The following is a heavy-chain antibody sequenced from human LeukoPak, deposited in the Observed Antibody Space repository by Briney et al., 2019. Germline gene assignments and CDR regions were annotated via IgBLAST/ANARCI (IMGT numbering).Heavy chain of an antibody. CDR1: GGSFSGYY. CDR3: ARERDGYSSGWYVGWFDP. J-gene: IGHJ5*02. V-gene: IGHV4-34*01. D-gene: IGHD6-19*01. Sequence: SETLSLTCAVYGGSFSGYYWSWIRQPPGKGLEWIGEINHSGSTNYNPSLKSRVTISVDTSKNQFSLKLSSVTAADTAVYYCARERDGYSSGWYVGWFDPWGQGTLVTVSS. CDR2: INHSGST.